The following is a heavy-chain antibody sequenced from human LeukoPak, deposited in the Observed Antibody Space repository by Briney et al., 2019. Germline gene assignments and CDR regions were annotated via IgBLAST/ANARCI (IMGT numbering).Heavy chain of an antibody. V-gene: IGHV4-59*12. J-gene: IGHJ4*02. CDR2: FYYSGST. Sequence: SETLSLTCTVSGGSISTYYWSWIRRPAGKGLEWIGYFYYSGSTSYNPSLKSRVAISIDTSKNQFSLKLSSVTAADTAVYYCAREVVAAAGVDYWGQGTLVTVSS. D-gene: IGHD6-13*01. CDR3: AREVVAAAGVDY. CDR1: GGSISTYY.